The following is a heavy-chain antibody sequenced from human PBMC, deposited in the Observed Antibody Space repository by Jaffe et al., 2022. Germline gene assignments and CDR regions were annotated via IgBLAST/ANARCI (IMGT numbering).Heavy chain of an antibody. CDR2: IYQSGNT. D-gene: IGHD2-15*01. Sequence: QVQLQESGPGLVKPSETLSLTCAVSGYSISSGYYWGWIRQPPGKGLEWIGSIYQSGNTYYNPSLKSRATISVDTSKNHFSLKLSSVTAADTAVYYCARQAQYCSGSSCYYFDYWGQGTLVTVSS. V-gene: IGHV4-38-2*01. J-gene: IGHJ4*02. CDR1: GYSISSGYY. CDR3: ARQAQYCSGSSCYYFDY.